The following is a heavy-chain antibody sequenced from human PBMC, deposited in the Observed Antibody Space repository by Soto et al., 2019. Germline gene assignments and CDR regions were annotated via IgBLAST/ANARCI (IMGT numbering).Heavy chain of an antibody. CDR3: AREVGSSWSKSYYYYGMDV. V-gene: IGHV3-21*01. CDR2: MSSSTNYI. Sequence: PGGSLRLSCAASGFTFSSYSMNWVRQAPGKGLEWVSSMSSSTNYIYYADSVKGRFTISRDNAKNSLDLQMNSLRAEDTAVYYCAREVGSSWSKSYYYYGMDVWGQGTTVTVS. J-gene: IGHJ6*02. D-gene: IGHD6-13*01. CDR1: GFTFSSYS.